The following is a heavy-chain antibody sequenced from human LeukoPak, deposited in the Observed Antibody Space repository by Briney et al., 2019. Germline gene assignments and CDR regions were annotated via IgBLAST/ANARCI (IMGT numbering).Heavy chain of an antibody. D-gene: IGHD6-13*01. J-gene: IGHJ3*02. V-gene: IGHV4-61*05. Sequence: SETLSLTCTVSGGSISSSSYYWGWIRQPPGKGLEWIGYIYYSGSTNYNPSLKSRVTISVDTSKNQFSLKLSSVTAADTAVYYCARGEIAAAGNDAFDIWGQGTMVTVSS. CDR1: GGSISSSSYY. CDR3: ARGEIAAAGNDAFDI. CDR2: IYYSGST.